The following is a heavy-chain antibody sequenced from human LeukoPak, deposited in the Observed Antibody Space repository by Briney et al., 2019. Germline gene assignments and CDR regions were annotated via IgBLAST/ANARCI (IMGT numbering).Heavy chain of an antibody. D-gene: IGHD2-2*01. V-gene: IGHV3-30*18. CDR3: AKSAYCSSTSCYVGYYYYYMDV. Sequence: PGRSLRLSCAASGFTFSSYGMHWVRQAPGKGLEWVAVISYDGSNKYYADSVKGRFTISRDNSKNTLYLQMNSLRAEDTAVYYCAKSAYCSSTSCYVGYYYYYMDVWGKGTTVTVSS. J-gene: IGHJ6*03. CDR2: ISYDGSNK. CDR1: GFTFSSYG.